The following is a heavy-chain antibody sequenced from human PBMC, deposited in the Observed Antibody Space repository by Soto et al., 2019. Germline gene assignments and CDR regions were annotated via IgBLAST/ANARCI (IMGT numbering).Heavy chain of an antibody. Sequence: PSETLSLTCTVSGGSISSYYWSWIRQPPGKGLEWIGYIYYSGSTNYNPSLKSRVTISVDTSKNQFSLKLSSVTAADTAAYYCARGSRFLEWLPLDYWGQGTLVTVSS. CDR2: IYYSGST. CDR1: GGSISSYY. V-gene: IGHV4-59*01. D-gene: IGHD3-3*01. J-gene: IGHJ4*02. CDR3: ARGSRFLEWLPLDY.